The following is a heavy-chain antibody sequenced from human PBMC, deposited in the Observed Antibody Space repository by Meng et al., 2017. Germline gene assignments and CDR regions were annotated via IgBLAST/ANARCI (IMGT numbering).Heavy chain of an antibody. CDR3: ARDGGSGEEYSSWSPLY. J-gene: IGHJ4*02. D-gene: IGHD6-6*01. CDR2: LSYDGSNK. Sequence: GESLKISCAASGFTFSSYAMHWVRQAPGKGLGWVAVLSYDGSNKYYADSVKGRFTISRDNSKNTLYLQMNSLRAEDTAVYYCARDGGSGEEYSSWSPLYWGQGTLVTVSS. CDR1: GFTFSSYA. V-gene: IGHV3-30*01.